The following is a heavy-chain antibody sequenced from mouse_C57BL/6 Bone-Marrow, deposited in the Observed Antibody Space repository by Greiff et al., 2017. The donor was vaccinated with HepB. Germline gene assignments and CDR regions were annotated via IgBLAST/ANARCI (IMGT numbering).Heavy chain of an antibody. J-gene: IGHJ4*01. CDR2: IDPSDSET. CDR1: GYTFTSYW. Sequence: QVQLQQPGAELVRPGSSVKLSCKASGYTFTSYWMHWVKQRPIQGLEWIGNIDPSDSETHYNQKFKDKATLTVDKSSSTAYMQLSSLTSEDSAVYYCARDYYGSRGDAMDYWGQGTSVTVSS. D-gene: IGHD1-1*01. CDR3: ARDYYGSRGDAMDY. V-gene: IGHV1-52*01.